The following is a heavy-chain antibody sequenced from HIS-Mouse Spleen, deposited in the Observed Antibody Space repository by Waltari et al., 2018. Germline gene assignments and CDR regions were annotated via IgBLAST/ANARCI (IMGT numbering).Heavy chain of an antibody. V-gene: IGHV4-39*07. CDR3: AREIPYSSSWYDWYFDL. CDR2: FYYSGST. Sequence: QLQLQESGPGLVKPSETLSLTCTVSGGSISHSSYSWGWIRQPPGQGLEWTGSFYYSGSTYYNPALKSRVTISVDTSKNQFSLKLSSVTAADTAVYYCAREIPYSSSWYDWYFDLWGRGTLVTVSS. CDR1: GGSISHSSYS. J-gene: IGHJ2*01. D-gene: IGHD6-13*01.